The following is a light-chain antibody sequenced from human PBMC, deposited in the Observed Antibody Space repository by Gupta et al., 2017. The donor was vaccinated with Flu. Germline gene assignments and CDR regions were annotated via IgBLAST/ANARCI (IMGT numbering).Light chain of an antibody. CDR1: SSNIGSYT. CDR3: AVWDDSLSGHYV. CDR2: DFS. J-gene: IGLJ1*01. V-gene: IGLV1-44*01. Sequence: QSALTQPPSASGTPGQRVTLSCSGSSSNIGSYTVDWYQQPPGTAPKLIMYDFSQRPSGVPARFSGSKSGTSASLAISGLQAEDEADYYCAVWDDSLSGHYVFGAGTKVTVL.